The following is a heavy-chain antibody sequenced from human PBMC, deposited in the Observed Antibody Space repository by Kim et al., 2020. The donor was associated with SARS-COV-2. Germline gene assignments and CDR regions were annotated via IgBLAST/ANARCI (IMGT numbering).Heavy chain of an antibody. D-gene: IGHD4-17*01. Sequence: RYSPSFQGQVTISADKSISTAYLQWSSLKASDTAMYYCARHRGVYGSFDPWGQGTLVTVSS. CDR3: ARHRGVYGSFDP. J-gene: IGHJ5*02. V-gene: IGHV5-51*01.